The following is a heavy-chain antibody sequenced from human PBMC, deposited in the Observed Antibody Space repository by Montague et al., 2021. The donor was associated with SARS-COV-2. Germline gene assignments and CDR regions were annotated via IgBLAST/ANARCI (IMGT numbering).Heavy chain of an antibody. D-gene: IGHD2-15*01. CDR3: AREITASTYAMDV. Sequence: SLRLSCPASGFTFSNYDMNWVRQAPGKGPEWTSYISTSAYTTSYAGSVKGRFTISRDNGKNSLYLQMNSLRSEDTAVYYCAREITASTYAMDVWGQGTTVTVSS. CDR2: ISTSAYTT. CDR1: GFTFSNYD. V-gene: IGHV3-48*03. J-gene: IGHJ6*02.